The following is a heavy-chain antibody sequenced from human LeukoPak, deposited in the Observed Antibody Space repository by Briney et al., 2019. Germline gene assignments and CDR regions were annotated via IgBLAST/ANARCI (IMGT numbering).Heavy chain of an antibody. J-gene: IGHJ6*03. CDR3: ARGTLLFYYYYMDV. CDR1: GGTFSSYA. V-gene: IGHV1-69*05. D-gene: IGHD1-1*01. Sequence: SVKVSCKASGGTFSSYAISWVRQAPGQGLEWMGGIVPIFGTANYAQKFQGRVTITTDESTSTAYMELSSLRSEDTAVYYCARGTLLFYYYYMDVWGKGTTVTVSS. CDR2: IVPIFGTA.